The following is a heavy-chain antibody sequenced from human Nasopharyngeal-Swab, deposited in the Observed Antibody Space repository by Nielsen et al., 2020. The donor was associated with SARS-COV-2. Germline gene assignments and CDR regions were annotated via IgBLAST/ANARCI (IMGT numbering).Heavy chain of an antibody. J-gene: IGHJ4*02. CDR3: AGHPADFDY. V-gene: IGHV4-34*01. CDR2: MKPSGRT. Sequence: GSLRLSCAVSGGSLSDYHWSWIRQPPGKGLEWIGEMKPSGRTNYNPSLKSRVAISIDTSENQFFLNLRSVTAADTAVFYCAGHPADFDYWGQGTLVTVSS. CDR1: GGSLSDYH.